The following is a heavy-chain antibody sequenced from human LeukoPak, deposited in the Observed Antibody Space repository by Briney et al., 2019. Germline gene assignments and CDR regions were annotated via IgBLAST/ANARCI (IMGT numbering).Heavy chain of an antibody. CDR1: GFTFSSYS. V-gene: IGHV3-21*01. CDR2: ISSSSSYI. Sequence: PGGSLRLSCAASGFTFSSYSMNWVRQAPGKGLEWVSSISSSSSYIYYADSVKGRFTISRDNAKNSLYLQMNSLRAEDTAVYYCARSGRWYYYYYYMDVWGKGTTVTVSS. D-gene: IGHD3-10*01. CDR3: ARSGRWYYYYYYMDV. J-gene: IGHJ6*03.